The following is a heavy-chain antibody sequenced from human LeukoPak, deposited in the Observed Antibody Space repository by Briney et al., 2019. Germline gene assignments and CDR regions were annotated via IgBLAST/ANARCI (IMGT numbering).Heavy chain of an antibody. J-gene: IGHJ4*02. CDR3: ARAYCSSTSCPPTKY. Sequence: ASVKVSCKASGYTFISYGISWVRQAPGQGLEWMGWISAYNGNTNYAQKLQGRVTMTTDTSTSTAYMELRSLRSDDTAVYYCARAYCSSTSCPPTKYWGQGTLVTVSS. D-gene: IGHD2-2*01. CDR1: GYTFISYG. CDR2: ISAYNGNT. V-gene: IGHV1-18*01.